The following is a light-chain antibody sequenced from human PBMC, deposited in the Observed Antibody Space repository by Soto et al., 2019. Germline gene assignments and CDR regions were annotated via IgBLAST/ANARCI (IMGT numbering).Light chain of an antibody. V-gene: IGLV2-14*01. J-gene: IGLJ3*02. CDR1: MRDVGAYNF. CDR3: SAYTGRSTLV. Sequence: QSALTQPASVSGSAGQSITISCSGTMRDVGAYNFVSWYQQHPGTAPKLIIYEVSNRPSGISSRFSGSRSANTASLSISGLQSEDEGDYYCSAYTGRSTLVFGGGTKLTVL. CDR2: EVS.